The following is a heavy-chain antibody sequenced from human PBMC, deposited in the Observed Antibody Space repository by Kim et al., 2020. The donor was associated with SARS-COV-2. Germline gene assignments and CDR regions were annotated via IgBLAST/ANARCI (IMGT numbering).Heavy chain of an antibody. Sequence: SETLSLTCSVSGGFVSTSGSFWAWIRHPPGRGLEWMGRIYYSGSTFYSPSLKGRVTISVDLSWNHFSLTLRSATAADMGVYYCARLAKSAERYFDLWGRGTLVTVSS. CDR1: GGFVSTSGSF. J-gene: IGHJ2*01. CDR3: ARLAKSAERYFDL. CDR2: IYYSGST. V-gene: IGHV4-39*02.